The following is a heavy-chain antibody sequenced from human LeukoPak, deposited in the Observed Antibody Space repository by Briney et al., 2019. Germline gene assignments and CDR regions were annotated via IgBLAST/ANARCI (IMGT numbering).Heavy chain of an antibody. CDR1: GFTFSDYY. V-gene: IGHV3-11*04. CDR2: ISSSGTTI. J-gene: IGHJ4*02. Sequence: GGSLRLSCAASGFTFSDYYMSWIRQAPGKGLECVSYISSSGTTIYYADSVKGRFTISRDNAKNSLYLQTNSLRAEDTAVYYCARDMDARGYSYGSIDYWGQGTLVTVSS. D-gene: IGHD5-18*01. CDR3: ARDMDARGYSYGSIDY.